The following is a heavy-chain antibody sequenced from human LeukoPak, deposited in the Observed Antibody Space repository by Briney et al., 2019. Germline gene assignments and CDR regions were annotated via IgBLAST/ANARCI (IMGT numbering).Heavy chain of an antibody. J-gene: IGHJ3*02. Sequence: SSVKVSCKPSLGTFSRYAISWVRQAPGQGLEWMGRIIPIFGIANYAQKFQGRVTITADKSTSTAYMEVSSLRSEDTAVYYCARGVVLGGGRTTVTPRAFDIWGQGTMVTVSS. D-gene: IGHD4-17*01. V-gene: IGHV1-69*04. CDR2: IIPIFGIA. CDR3: ARGVVLGGGRTTVTPRAFDI. CDR1: LGTFSRYA.